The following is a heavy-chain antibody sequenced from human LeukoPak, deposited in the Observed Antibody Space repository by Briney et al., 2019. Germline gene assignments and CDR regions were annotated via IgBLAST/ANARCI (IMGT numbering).Heavy chain of an antibody. Sequence: ASVKVSCKASGYTFTSYYMHWVRQAPGQGLEWMGWINPNSGGTNYAQKFQGRVTMTRDTSISTAYMELSRLRSDDTAVYYCARRYSSGWYDAFDIWGQGTMVTVSS. CDR3: ARRYSSGWYDAFDI. CDR1: GYTFTSYY. D-gene: IGHD6-19*01. CDR2: INPNSGGT. J-gene: IGHJ3*02. V-gene: IGHV1-2*02.